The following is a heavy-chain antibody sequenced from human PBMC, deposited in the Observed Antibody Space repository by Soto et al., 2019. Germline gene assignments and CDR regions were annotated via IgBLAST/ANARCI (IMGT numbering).Heavy chain of an antibody. CDR3: ARGVGGSGLNWFDP. D-gene: IGHD6-19*01. CDR2: IHYSGSA. V-gene: IGHV4-59*12. CDR1: GSSIIGYY. Sequence: SDTLSLTCTFSGSSIIGYYWTWIRPSPERGLEWIGYIHYSGSANYNPSLNSRLTMSVDRSKSQFSMKLASVTAADTAVYYCARGVGGSGLNWFDPWGQGTLVTVSS. J-gene: IGHJ5*02.